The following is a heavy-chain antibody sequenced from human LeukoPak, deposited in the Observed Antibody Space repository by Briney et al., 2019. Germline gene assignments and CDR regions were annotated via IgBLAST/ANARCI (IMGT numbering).Heavy chain of an antibody. CDR1: GGSISSYY. V-gene: IGHV4-59*08. J-gene: IGHJ5*02. CDR2: IYYSGST. Sequence: SETLSLTCTVSGGSISSYYWSWIRHPPGKGLEWIGYIYYSGSTNYNPSLKSRVTISVDTSKNQFSLKLSSVTAADTAVYYCARTTDYNWNDMGMNWFDPWGQGTLVTVSS. D-gene: IGHD1-20*01. CDR3: ARTTDYNWNDMGMNWFDP.